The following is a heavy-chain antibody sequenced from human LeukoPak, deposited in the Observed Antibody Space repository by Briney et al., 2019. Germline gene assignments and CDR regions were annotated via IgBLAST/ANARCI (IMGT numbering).Heavy chain of an antibody. J-gene: IGHJ4*02. D-gene: IGHD3-3*01. CDR3: ARGPRSFLEWLPWAY. Sequence: GASVKASCKASGYTFTGYYMHWVRHAPGQGLGWMGWINPNSGGTNYAQKFQGRVTMTRDTSISTAYIELSRLRSDDTAVYYCARGPRSFLEWLPWAYWGQGTLVTVSS. V-gene: IGHV1-2*02. CDR2: INPNSGGT. CDR1: GYTFTGYY.